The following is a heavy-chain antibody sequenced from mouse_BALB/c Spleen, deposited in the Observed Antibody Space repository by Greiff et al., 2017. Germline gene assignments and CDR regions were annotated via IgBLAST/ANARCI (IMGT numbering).Heavy chain of an antibody. D-gene: IGHD3-1*01. CDR1: GFTFSDYY. J-gene: IGHJ3*01. V-gene: IGHV5-4*02. CDR2: ISDGGSYT. CDR3: ARDRESLFAY. Sequence: EVMLVESGGGLVKPGGSLKLSCAASGFTFSDYYMYWVRQTPEKRLEWVATISDGGSYTYYPDSVKGRFTISRDNAKNTLYLQMSSLKSEDTAMYYCARDRESLFAYWGQGTLVTVSA.